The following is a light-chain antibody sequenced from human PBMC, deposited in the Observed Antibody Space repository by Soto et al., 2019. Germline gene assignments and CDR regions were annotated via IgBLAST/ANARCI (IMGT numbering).Light chain of an antibody. CDR3: QQYNTYPLT. CDR2: KAS. Sequence: DIQMTQSPSTLSASVGDRVTITCRASQSISTWLAWYQQKPGKAPKLLIYKASNLEDGVPSRFSGSGSETEITITISSLQPADFETYYRQQYNTYPLTFGGGTTVEIK. CDR1: QSISTW. J-gene: IGKJ4*01. V-gene: IGKV1-5*03.